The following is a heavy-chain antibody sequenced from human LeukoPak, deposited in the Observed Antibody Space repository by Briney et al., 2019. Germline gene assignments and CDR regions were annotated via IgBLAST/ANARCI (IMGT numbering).Heavy chain of an antibody. J-gene: IGHJ4*02. Sequence: GGSLRLSCAASGFTFSSYAMSWARQAPGKGLEWVSAIRGSGSSTYYAGSVRGRFTTSRDNSKRTVYLQMNSLRVEDTAVYYCAPLAANIFDYWGQGTLVTASS. CDR1: GFTFSSYA. CDR3: APLAANIFDY. D-gene: IGHD6-25*01. CDR2: IRGSGSST. V-gene: IGHV3-23*01.